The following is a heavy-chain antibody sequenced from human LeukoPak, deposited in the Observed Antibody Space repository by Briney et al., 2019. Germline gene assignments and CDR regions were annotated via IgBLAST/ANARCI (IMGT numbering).Heavy chain of an antibody. V-gene: IGHV3-9*01. CDR1: GFTFDDYA. CDR3: AKDFRCSSTSCYTGFDY. J-gene: IGHJ4*02. CDR2: ISWNSGSI. Sequence: PGRSLRLSCAASGFTFDDYAMHWVRQAPGKGLEWVSGISWNSGSIGYADSVKGRFTISRDNAKNSLYLQTNSLRAEDTALYYCAKDFRCSSTSCYTGFDYWGQGTLVTVSS. D-gene: IGHD2-2*02.